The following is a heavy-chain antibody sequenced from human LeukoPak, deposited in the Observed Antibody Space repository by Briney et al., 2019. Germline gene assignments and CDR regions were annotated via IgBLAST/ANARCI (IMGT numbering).Heavy chain of an antibody. J-gene: IGHJ3*02. CDR3: ARHYSSSSGDAFDI. CDR2: IYPGDSDT. CDR1: GYSFTTYW. V-gene: IGHV5-51*01. Sequence: GESLKISCKGSGYSFTTYWIAWVRQMPGKGLEWMGIIYPGDSDTRYSPSFQGQVTISADKSINTAYLRWSSLKASDTAMYYCARHYSSSSGDAFDIWGQGTMVTVSP. D-gene: IGHD6-6*01.